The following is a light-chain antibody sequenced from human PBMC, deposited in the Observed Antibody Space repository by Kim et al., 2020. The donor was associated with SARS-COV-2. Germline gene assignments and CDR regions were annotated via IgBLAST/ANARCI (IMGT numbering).Light chain of an antibody. CDR1: SIGSKS. J-gene: IGLJ3*02. CDR2: YDS. V-gene: IGLV3-21*04. Sequence: PGMPARITCGGNSIGSKSVHWYQQKPGQAPVLVIYYDSDRPSGIPERFSGSNSGNTATLTISRVEAGDEADYYCQVWDSSSDHPVFGGGTQLTVL. CDR3: QVWDSSSDHPV.